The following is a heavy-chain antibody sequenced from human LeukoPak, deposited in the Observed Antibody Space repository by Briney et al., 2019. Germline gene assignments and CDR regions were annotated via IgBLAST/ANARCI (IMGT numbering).Heavy chain of an antibody. CDR1: GFTFSSYS. CDR3: AIQGPYCSSTSCYIEDAFDI. J-gene: IGHJ3*02. D-gene: IGHD2-2*02. CDR2: ISSSSSYI. V-gene: IGHV3-21*01. Sequence: GGSLRRSCTASGFTFSSYSMNWVRQAPGKGLEWASSISSSSSYIYYADSVKGRFTISRDNAKNSLYLQMNSLRAEDTAVYYCAIQGPYCSSTSCYIEDAFDIWGQGTMVTVSS.